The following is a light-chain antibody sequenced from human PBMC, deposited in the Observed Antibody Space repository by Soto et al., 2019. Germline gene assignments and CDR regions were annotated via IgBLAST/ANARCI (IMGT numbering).Light chain of an antibody. V-gene: IGLV2-14*01. CDR1: SSDVGGYNS. J-gene: IGLJ2*01. Sequence: QSVLTQPASVSGSPGQSITISCTGTSSDVGGYNSVSWYQQHPGKAPKLMIYDVSNRPSGVSNRFSGSKSGNTASLTISGLQAEDEADYYCSSYTSSSTYVVLGGGTKVTVL. CDR3: SSYTSSSTYVV. CDR2: DVS.